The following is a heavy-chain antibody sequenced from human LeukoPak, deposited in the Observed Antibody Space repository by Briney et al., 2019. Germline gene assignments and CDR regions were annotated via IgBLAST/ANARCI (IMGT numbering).Heavy chain of an antibody. Sequence: SETLSLTCAVYGGSFSGYYWSWIRQPPGKGVEWIGEINHSGSTNYNPSLKSRVTISVDTSKNQFSLKLSSVTAADTAVYYCARAHFVSSSWYSYYYYGMDVWGQGTTVTVSS. V-gene: IGHV4-34*01. D-gene: IGHD6-13*01. J-gene: IGHJ6*02. CDR1: GGSFSGYY. CDR3: ARAHFVSSSWYSYYYYGMDV. CDR2: INHSGST.